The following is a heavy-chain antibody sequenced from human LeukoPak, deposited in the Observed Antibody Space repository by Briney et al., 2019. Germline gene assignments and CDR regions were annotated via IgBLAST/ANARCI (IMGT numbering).Heavy chain of an antibody. CDR1: GYTFTTYG. CDR3: ARGGGSYYVHRWFDP. CDR2: ISAYNGQT. D-gene: IGHD1-26*01. Sequence: ASVKVSCKASGYTFTTYGISWVRQAPGQGLEWMGWISAYNGQTNHTHNLQGRVSMTIDTSTSTAYMELRSLRSDDTAVYYCARGGGSYYVHRWFDPWGQGTLVTVSS. J-gene: IGHJ5*02. V-gene: IGHV1-18*01.